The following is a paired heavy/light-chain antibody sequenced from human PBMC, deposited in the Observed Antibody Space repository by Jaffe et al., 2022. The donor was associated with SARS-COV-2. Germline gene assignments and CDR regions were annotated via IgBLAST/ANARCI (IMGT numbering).Heavy chain of an antibody. Sequence: QVQFVQSGAEVKKPGASVKVSCKTSGYTFTSYDMHWVRQAPGQRLEWMGWINTGNGNTKYSQKFQDRVTITRDTSATTAYMELSSLIYEDTAVYYCARSDCGGGCYLLWNWGQGTLVTVSS. CDR3: ARSDCGGGCYLLWN. CDR1: GYTFTSYD. J-gene: IGHJ1*01. CDR2: INTGNGNT. V-gene: IGHV1-3*04. D-gene: IGHD2-15*01.
Light chain of an antibody. V-gene: IGKV1-5*03. Sequence: DIQMTQSPSSLSASVGDRVTITCRASQSISSWLAWYQQIPGKVPDLLIYKASSLKSGVPARFSGSGSGTEFTLTISSLQPEDSATFFCLQYSDYTVTFGGGTKVEIK. CDR3: LQYSDYTVT. CDR2: KAS. J-gene: IGKJ4*01. CDR1: QSISSW.